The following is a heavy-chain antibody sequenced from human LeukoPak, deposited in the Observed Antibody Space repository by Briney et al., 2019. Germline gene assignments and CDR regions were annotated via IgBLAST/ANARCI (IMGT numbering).Heavy chain of an antibody. D-gene: IGHD3-16*01. J-gene: IGHJ4*02. V-gene: IGHV4-38-2*02. CDR2: IYHSGST. Sequence: SETLSLTCIVSGYSISSGYYWGWIRQPPGKGLEWIGSIYHSGSTYYNPSLKSRVTISVDTSKNQFSLKLSSVTAADTAVYYCARDGGAAANYWGQGTLVTVSS. CDR3: ARDGGAAANY. CDR1: GYSISSGYY.